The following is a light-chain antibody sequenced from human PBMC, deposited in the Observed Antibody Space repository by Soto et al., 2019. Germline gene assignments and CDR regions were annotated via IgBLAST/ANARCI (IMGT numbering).Light chain of an antibody. CDR1: SSDVGSYNL. J-gene: IGLJ1*01. V-gene: IGLV2-23*01. CDR3: CSYAGSSTLYV. CDR2: EGS. Sequence: LTQPASVSGSPGQSITISCTGTSSDVGSYNLVSWYQQHPGKAPKLMIYEGSKRPSGVSNRFSGSKSGNTASLTISGLQAEDEADYYCCSYAGSSTLYVFGTGTKVHRP.